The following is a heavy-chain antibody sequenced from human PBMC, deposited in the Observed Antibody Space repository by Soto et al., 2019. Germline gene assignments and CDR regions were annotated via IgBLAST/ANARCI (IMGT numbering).Heavy chain of an antibody. V-gene: IGHV1-18*01. Sequence: QVQLVQSRGEVKKPGASVKVSCKTSGYSFTTYGISWVRQAPGQGLEWMGWISGYNGNTNYAQNLQGRVTMTTDTSTSTASMELRSLRSDDTAVYYCAREGPAPYYYYGMDVWCQGSTVTVSS. CDR2: ISGYNGNT. J-gene: IGHJ6*02. CDR3: AREGPAPYYYYGMDV. CDR1: GYSFTTYG.